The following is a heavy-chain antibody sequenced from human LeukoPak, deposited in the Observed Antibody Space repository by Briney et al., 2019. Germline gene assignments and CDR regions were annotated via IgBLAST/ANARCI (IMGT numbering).Heavy chain of an antibody. CDR2: INPSGGST. CDR3: ARDGWFYYDSSDYSGFDY. V-gene: IGHV1-46*01. D-gene: IGHD3-22*01. Sequence: GASVKVSCKASGYTFTSYYIYWVRQAPGQGLEWMGIINPSGGSTSYAEKFQGRVTMTRDTSTSTVYMEPSSLRSEDTAVYYCARDGWFYYDSSDYSGFDYWGQGTLVTVSS. CDR1: GYTFTSYY. J-gene: IGHJ4*02.